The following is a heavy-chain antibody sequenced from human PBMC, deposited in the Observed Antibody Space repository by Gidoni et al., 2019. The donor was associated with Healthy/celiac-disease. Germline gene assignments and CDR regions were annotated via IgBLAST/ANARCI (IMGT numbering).Heavy chain of an antibody. V-gene: IGHV3-23*01. J-gene: IGHJ4*02. CDR1: GFTFSSYA. CDR2: ISGSGGST. CDR3: AKEYYYDSSGYYYASHFDY. Sequence: EVQLLESGGGLVQPGGSLRLSCAASGFTFSSYAMSWVRQAPGKGLEWVSAISGSGGSTYYADSVKGRFTISRDNSKNTLYLQMNSLRAEDTAVYYCAKEYYYDSSGYYYASHFDYWGQGTLVTVSS. D-gene: IGHD3-22*01.